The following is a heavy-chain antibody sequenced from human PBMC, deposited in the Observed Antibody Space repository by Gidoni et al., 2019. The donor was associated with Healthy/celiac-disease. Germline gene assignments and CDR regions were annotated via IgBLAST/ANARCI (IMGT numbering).Heavy chain of an antibody. D-gene: IGHD1-26*01. Sequence: QVQLVASGGGVVQPGSSLRLSCAASGLPFSSYAMHWARQAPGKGLEWVAGISYDGSNKYYAESVKGRFTISRDNSKNTLYLQMNSLRAEDTAVYYCAREGPIVGATGFDYWGQGTLVTVSS. V-gene: IGHV3-30-3*01. J-gene: IGHJ4*02. CDR2: ISYDGSNK. CDR3: AREGPIVGATGFDY. CDR1: GLPFSSYA.